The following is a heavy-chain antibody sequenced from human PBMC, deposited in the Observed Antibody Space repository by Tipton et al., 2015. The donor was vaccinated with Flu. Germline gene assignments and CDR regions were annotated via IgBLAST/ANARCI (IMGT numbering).Heavy chain of an antibody. Sequence: TLSLTCAVYGGSFSGYYWNWIRRPPGKGLEWIGEINHSGSTNYNPSLESRVTLSVDTSKNQFSLKLTSVTAADTAVYYCARGRAPPRYYDYIWGSYRQKGYYFDSWGQGNLVTVSA. J-gene: IGHJ4*02. CDR3: ARGRAPPRYYDYIWGSYRQKGYYFDS. CDR1: GGSFSGYY. D-gene: IGHD3-16*02. V-gene: IGHV4-34*01. CDR2: INHSGST.